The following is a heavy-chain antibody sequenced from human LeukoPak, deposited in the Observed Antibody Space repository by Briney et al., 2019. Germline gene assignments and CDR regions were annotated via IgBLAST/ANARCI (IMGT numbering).Heavy chain of an antibody. V-gene: IGHV3-48*04. J-gene: IGHJ4*02. CDR3: AKDGEKAYGSGSPILG. Sequence: PGGSLRLSCAASGFTFSSYSMNWVRQAPGKGLGWVSYISSSSSTIYYADSVKGRFTISRDNAKNSLYLQMNSLRAEDTALYYCAKDGEKAYGSGSPILGWGQGTLVTVSS. D-gene: IGHD3-10*01. CDR1: GFTFSSYS. CDR2: ISSSSSTI.